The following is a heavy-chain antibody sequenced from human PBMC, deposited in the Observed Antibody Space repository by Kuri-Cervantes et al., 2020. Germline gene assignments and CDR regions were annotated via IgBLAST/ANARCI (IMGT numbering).Heavy chain of an antibody. CDR3: ARDYCSSTSCPYGSGSTLDY. CDR1: RFTFSSYS. J-gene: IGHJ4*02. Sequence: GESLKISCAASRFTFSSYSMNWVRQAPGKGLEWVSYISSGSSTIYYADYVKGRFTISRDNAKNSLYLQMNSLRAEDTAVYYCARDYCSSTSCPYGSGSTLDYWGQGTLVTVSS. CDR2: ISSGSSTI. D-gene: IGHD2-2*01. V-gene: IGHV3-48*01.